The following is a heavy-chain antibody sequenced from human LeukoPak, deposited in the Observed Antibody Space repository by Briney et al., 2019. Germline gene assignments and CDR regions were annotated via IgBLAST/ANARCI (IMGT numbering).Heavy chain of an antibody. CDR2: INHSGSS. D-gene: IGHD3-10*01. J-gene: IGHJ4*02. Sequence: SETLSLTCAVYGGSFGGYYWSWIRQPPGKGLEWIGEINHSGSSSYNPSLKSRVTISLDTSKNQFSLKLSSVTATDTAVYYCARGYGSVSYYHYWGQGTLLTVSS. V-gene: IGHV4-34*01. CDR3: ARGYGSVSYYHY. CDR1: GGSFGGYY.